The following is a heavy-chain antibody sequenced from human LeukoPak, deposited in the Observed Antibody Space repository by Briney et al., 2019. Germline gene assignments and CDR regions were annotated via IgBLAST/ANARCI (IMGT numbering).Heavy chain of an antibody. D-gene: IGHD4-23*01. CDR1: GFTFSSYA. CDR2: ISGSGGST. V-gene: IGHV3-23*01. CDR3: AKPPKIYGGNLYGPFDY. Sequence: GGSLRLSCAASGFTFSSYAMSWVRQAPGKGLEWVSAISGSGGSTYYADSVKGRFTISRDNSKNTLYLQMNSLRAEDTAVYYCAKPPKIYGGNLYGPFDYWGQGTLVTVSS. J-gene: IGHJ4*02.